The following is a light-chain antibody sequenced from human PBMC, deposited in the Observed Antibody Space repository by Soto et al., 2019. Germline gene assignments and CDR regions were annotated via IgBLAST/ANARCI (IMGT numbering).Light chain of an antibody. V-gene: IGLV2-14*01. J-gene: IGLJ1*01. CDR1: SSDVGAYNY. CDR3: SSYTTSITYV. CDR2: EVS. Sequence: QSVLTQPASVSGSPGQSITISCTGTSSDVGAYNYVSWYQQHPGKVPKLMIYEVSNRPSGVSNRFSGSKSGNTASLTISGLQAEDEADYFCSSYTTSITYVFATGTKLTVL.